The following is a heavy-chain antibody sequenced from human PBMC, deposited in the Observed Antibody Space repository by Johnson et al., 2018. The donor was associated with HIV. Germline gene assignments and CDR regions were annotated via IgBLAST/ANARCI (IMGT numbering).Heavy chain of an antibody. D-gene: IGHD1-20*01. V-gene: IGHV3-13*01. J-gene: IGHJ3*02. CDR2: IGTAGDT. CDR1: GFTFSSYD. Sequence: VQLVESGGGLVQPGGSLRLSCAASGFTFSSYDMHWVRQATGKGLEWVSAIGTAGDTYYPGSVKGRFTISRENAKNSLYLQMNSLRAGDTAVYYCARLGFYNWNGGGALDIWGQGTMVTVSS. CDR3: ARLGFYNWNGGGALDI.